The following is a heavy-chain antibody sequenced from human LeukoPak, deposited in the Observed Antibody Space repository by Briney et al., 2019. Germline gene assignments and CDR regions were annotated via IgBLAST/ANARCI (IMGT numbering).Heavy chain of an antibody. CDR3: ARAPGYCSSTSCYAGEGYYYYYGMDV. Sequence: PSEPLSLTCTVSGGSISSYYWSWIRQPPGKGLEWIGYIYYSGSTNYNPSLKSPVTISVDTSKNQFSLKLSSVTAADTAVYYCARAPGYCSSTSCYAGEGYYYYYGMDVWGKGTTVTVSS. CDR1: GGSISSYY. CDR2: IYYSGST. D-gene: IGHD2-2*01. V-gene: IGHV4-59*01. J-gene: IGHJ6*04.